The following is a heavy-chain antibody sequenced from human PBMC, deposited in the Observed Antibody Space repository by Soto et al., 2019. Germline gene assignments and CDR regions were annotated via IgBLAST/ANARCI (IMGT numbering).Heavy chain of an antibody. J-gene: IGHJ5*02. V-gene: IGHV1-69*13. CDR2: IIPIFGTV. CDR3: ARDRLPVPASATRSSWFDP. Sequence: SVKVSCKASGGTFSNYPISWVRQAPGQGLEWMGGIIPIFGTVNYAQKFQGRVTITADESTSTAYMELSSLRSEDTAVYYCARDRLPVPASATRSSWFDPWGQGTLVTVSS. CDR1: GGTFSNYP. D-gene: IGHD2-15*01.